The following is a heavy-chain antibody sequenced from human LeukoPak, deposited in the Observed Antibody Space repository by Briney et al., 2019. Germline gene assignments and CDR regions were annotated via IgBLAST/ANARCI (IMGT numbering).Heavy chain of an antibody. V-gene: IGHV3-48*03. CDR1: GFTFSSYE. CDR2: ISSSGSTI. J-gene: IGHJ4*02. Sequence: GGSLRLSCPASGFTFSSYEMNWVRQAPGKGLEWVSYISSSGSTIYYADSVKGRFTISRDNAKNSLYLQMNSLRAEDTAVYYCARESVGWWGHFDYWGQGTLVTVSP. D-gene: IGHD2-15*01. CDR3: ARESVGWWGHFDY.